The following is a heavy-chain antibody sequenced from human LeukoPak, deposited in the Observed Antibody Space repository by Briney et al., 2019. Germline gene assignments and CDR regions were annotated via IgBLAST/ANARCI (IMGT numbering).Heavy chain of an antibody. CDR3: ASVAFDWFDY. CDR2: IYHSGTP. Sequence: SETLSLTCTVSGGSISSGGYSWGWIRQPPGKGLEWIGYIYHSGTPYYNPSLKRRVTISVDRSKNQFSLKLSSVTAADTAVYYCASVAFDWFDYWGQGTLVTVSS. J-gene: IGHJ4*02. V-gene: IGHV4-30-2*01. D-gene: IGHD3-9*01. CDR1: GGSISSGGYS.